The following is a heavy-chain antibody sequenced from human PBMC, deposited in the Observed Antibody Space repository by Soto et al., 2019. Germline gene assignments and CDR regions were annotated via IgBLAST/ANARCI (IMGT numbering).Heavy chain of an antibody. J-gene: IGHJ4*02. Sequence: SETLSLTXTVSGGSISSYYWSWIRQPPGKGLEWIGYMYQSESTYYNSSLKSRVTISVDRSKNQFSLKLSSVTAADTAMYYCARARYCSGGSCYSDYWGQGILVTVSS. CDR2: MYQSEST. CDR3: ARARYCSGGSCYSDY. CDR1: GGSISSYY. D-gene: IGHD2-15*01. V-gene: IGHV4-59*12.